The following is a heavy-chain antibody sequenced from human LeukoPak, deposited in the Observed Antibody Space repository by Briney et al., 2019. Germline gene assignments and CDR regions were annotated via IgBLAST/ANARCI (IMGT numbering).Heavy chain of an antibody. Sequence: SETLSLTCAVYGGSFSGDYWSWIRQPPGKGLEWIGEINHSGSPNYNPSLNSRVTMSVDTSKNQFSLNLSSVTAADTAVYYCARSTTLNYYYYCMDVWGKGTTVTVSS. V-gene: IGHV4-34*01. J-gene: IGHJ6*03. D-gene: IGHD4-11*01. CDR2: INHSGSP. CDR1: GGSFSGDY. CDR3: ARSTTLNYYYYCMDV.